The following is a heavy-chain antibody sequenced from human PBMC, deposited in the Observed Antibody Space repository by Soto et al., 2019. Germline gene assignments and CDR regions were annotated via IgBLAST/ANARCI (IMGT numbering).Heavy chain of an antibody. J-gene: IGHJ3*02. V-gene: IGHV1-69*13. CDR3: ARAVRRTAMVTYAFDI. CDR1: GGTFSSYA. Sequence: GASVKVSCKASGGTFSSYAISWVRQAPGQGLEWMGGIIPIFGTANYAQKFQGRVTITADESTSTAYMELSSLRSEDTAVYYCARAVRRTAMVTYAFDIWGQGKMVTVSS. D-gene: IGHD5-18*01. CDR2: IIPIFGTA.